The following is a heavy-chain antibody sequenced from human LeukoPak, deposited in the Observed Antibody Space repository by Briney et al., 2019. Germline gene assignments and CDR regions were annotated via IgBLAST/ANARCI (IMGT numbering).Heavy chain of an antibody. V-gene: IGHV1-18*01. CDR1: GYTFTSYG. CDR2: ISAYNGNT. Sequence: GASVKVSCKASGYTFTSYGISGVRQAPGQGLEWMGWISAYNGNTNYAQKLQGRVTMTTDTSTSTAYMELRSLRSDDTAVYYCARGSGSYFADLTGFDYWGQGTLVTVSS. D-gene: IGHD3-10*01. J-gene: IGHJ4*02. CDR3: ARGSGSYFADLTGFDY.